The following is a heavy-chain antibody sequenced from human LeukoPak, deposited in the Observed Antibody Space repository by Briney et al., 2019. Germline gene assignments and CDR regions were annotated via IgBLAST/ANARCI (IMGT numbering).Heavy chain of an antibody. CDR2: IYYSGST. D-gene: IGHD3-22*01. J-gene: IGHJ5*02. V-gene: IGHV4-39*01. CDR1: GGSISSSSYY. CDR3: ATPDYYDSSGYYYGS. Sequence: SETLSLTCTVSGGSISSSSYYWGWIRQPPGKGLEWIGSIYYSGSTYYNPSLKSRVTISVDTSKNQFSLKLSSVTAADTAVYYCATPDYYDSSGYYYGSWGQGTLVTVSS.